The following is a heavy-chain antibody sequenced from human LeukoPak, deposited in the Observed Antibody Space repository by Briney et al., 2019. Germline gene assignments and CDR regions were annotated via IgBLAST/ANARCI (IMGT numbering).Heavy chain of an antibody. J-gene: IGHJ5*02. V-gene: IGHV4-39*01. CDR3: ARRYDYGDLLGYNWFDP. CDR2: IYYSGST. CDR1: GGSISSSSYY. D-gene: IGHD4-17*01. Sequence: SETLSLTCTVSGGSISSSSYYWGWIRQPPGKGLEWIGSIYYSGSTYYNPSLKSRVTISVDTSKNQFSLKLSSVTAADTAVYYCARRYDYGDLLGYNWFDPWGQGTLVTVSS.